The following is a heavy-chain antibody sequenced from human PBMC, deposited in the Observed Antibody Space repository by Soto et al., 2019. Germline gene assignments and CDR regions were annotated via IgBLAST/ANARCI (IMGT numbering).Heavy chain of an antibody. CDR2: ISGVGGRT. J-gene: IGHJ6*02. D-gene: IGHD2-15*01. CDR1: GLTFSSYD. Sequence: GGSLRLSCTASGLTFSSYDMSWVRQAPGKGLEWVSGISGVGGRTHYADSVKGRFTISRDNSKNTLYLQMNSLRDEDTAIYYCAKQVCSGGGCYGFYYYGMDVWGQGTTVTVSS. CDR3: AKQVCSGGGCYGFYYYGMDV. V-gene: IGHV3-23*01.